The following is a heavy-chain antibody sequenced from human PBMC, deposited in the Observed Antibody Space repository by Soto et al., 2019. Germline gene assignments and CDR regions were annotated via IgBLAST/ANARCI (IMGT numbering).Heavy chain of an antibody. CDR3: AKVTWEWLGWFDS. V-gene: IGHV3-30*18. CDR1: GFTFSNYG. Sequence: QVQLVESGGGVVQPGRSLRLSCAASGFTFSNYGMNWVRQAPGKGLEWVAVISSDGNGKYYADSVKGRFSISRDNSKNTLFLEMSSVRAEDTAIYYCAKVTWEWLGWFDSWGQGTSGAVSS. CDR2: ISSDGNGK. J-gene: IGHJ5*01. D-gene: IGHD6-19*01.